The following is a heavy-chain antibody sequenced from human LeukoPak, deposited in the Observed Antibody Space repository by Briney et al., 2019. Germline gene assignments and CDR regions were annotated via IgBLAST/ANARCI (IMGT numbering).Heavy chain of an antibody. CDR1: GFTFSTYW. Sequence: GGSLRPSCAASGFTFSTYWMHWVRQAPGKGLVWVSRVKSDGSTNYADSVKGRFTISRDNAKNTVSLQMNSLRPEDTGVYYCARAPSEIGGYYPEYFRHWGQGTLVTVSS. V-gene: IGHV3-74*01. CDR3: ARAPSEIGGYYPEYFRH. CDR2: VKSDGST. J-gene: IGHJ1*01. D-gene: IGHD3-22*01.